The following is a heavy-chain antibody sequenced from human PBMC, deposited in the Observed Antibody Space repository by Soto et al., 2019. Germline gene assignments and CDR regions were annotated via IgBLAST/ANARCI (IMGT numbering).Heavy chain of an antibody. D-gene: IGHD2-2*01. V-gene: IGHV6-1*01. Sequence: SQTLSLTCAISGYSVSSNSASWNLIRQSPSRGFEWLGRTYYRSKWYNDYAVSVKSRITINPDTSRNQFSLQMNSLRAEDTAVYYCARGRALGYCSSTSCPPAAYWGQGTLVTVSS. CDR1: GYSVSSNSAS. CDR3: ARGRALGYCSSTSCPPAAY. J-gene: IGHJ4*02. CDR2: TYYRSKWYN.